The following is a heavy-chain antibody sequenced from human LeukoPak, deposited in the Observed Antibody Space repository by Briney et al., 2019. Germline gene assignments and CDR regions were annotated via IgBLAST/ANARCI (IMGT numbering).Heavy chain of an antibody. J-gene: IGHJ4*02. CDR2: ISYDGSNK. Sequence: GGSLRLSCVASEFSFYRHWMSWVRQAPGKGLEWVAVISYDGSNKYYADSVKGRFTISRDNSKNTLYLQMNSLRAEDTAVYYCARDPKYYYDSSGYLWGQGTLVTVSS. V-gene: IGHV3-30-3*01. CDR3: ARDPKYYYDSSGYL. D-gene: IGHD3-22*01. CDR1: EFSFYRHW.